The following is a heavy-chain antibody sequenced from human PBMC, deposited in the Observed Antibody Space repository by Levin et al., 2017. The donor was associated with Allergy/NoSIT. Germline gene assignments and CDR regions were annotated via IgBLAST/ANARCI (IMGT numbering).Heavy chain of an antibody. CDR2: IKQDGSEK. J-gene: IGHJ4*02. CDR1: GFTFSSYW. Sequence: QPGGSLRLSCAASGFTFSSYWMSWVRQAPGKGLEWVANIKQDGSEKYYVDSVKGRFTISRDNAKNSLYLQMNSLRAEDTAVYYCARGFGHYYGSGSYPHWGQGTLVTVSS. D-gene: IGHD3-10*01. CDR3: ARGFGHYYGSGSYPH. V-gene: IGHV3-7*04.